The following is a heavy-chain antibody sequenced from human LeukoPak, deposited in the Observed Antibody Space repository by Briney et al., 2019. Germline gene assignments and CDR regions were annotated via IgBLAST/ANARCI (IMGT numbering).Heavy chain of an antibody. J-gene: IGHJ6*02. CDR1: GFTVSNSY. V-gene: IGHV3-53*01. Sequence: GGSLRLSCAASGFTVSNSYMNWVRQAPEKGLEWVSIIYSGGSTFYADSVKGRFTVSRDNSKNTLYLQMNSLRADDTAVYYCATWGKRQRSYGMDAWGQGTTVIVSS. CDR2: IYSGGST. D-gene: IGHD6-13*01. CDR3: ATWGKRQRSYGMDA.